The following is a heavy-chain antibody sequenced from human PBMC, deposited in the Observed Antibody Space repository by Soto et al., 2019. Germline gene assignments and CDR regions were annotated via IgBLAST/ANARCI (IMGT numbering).Heavy chain of an antibody. V-gene: IGHV3-23*01. CDR2: ISGSGGST. CDR3: AKDAQYYYDSSGYYGMDV. D-gene: IGHD3-22*01. Sequence: RDSCGASVVIPRRSAQRWGRLAPGKGLEWVSAISGSGGSTYYADSVKGRFTISRDNSKNTLYLQMNSLRAEDTAVYYCAKDAQYYYDSSGYYGMDVWGRGT. CDR1: VVIPRRSA. J-gene: IGHJ6*02.